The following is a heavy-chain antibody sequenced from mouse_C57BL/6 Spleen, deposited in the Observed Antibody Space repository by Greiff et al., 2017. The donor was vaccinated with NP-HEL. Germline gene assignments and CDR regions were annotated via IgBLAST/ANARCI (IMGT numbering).Heavy chain of an antibody. V-gene: IGHV14-2*01. CDR3: WGTMASYYFDY. J-gene: IGHJ2*01. CDR2: IDPEDGEI. CDR1: GFNIKDYY. D-gene: IGHD1-1*02. Sequence: VQLKQSGAELVKPGASVKLSCTASGFNIKDYYMHWVKQRTEQGLEWIGRIDPEDGEIKYAPKFQGKATITSDTSSNTAYLQLSSLKSEDTAVYYCWGTMASYYFDYWGQGTTLTVSS.